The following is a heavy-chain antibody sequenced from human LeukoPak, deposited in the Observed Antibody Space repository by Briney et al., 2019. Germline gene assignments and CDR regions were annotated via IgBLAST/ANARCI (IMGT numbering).Heavy chain of an antibody. CDR3: ARVAVTGAARLDY. CDR2: IYYSEST. CDR1: GGAISNNYW. Sequence: PSETLSLTCTVSGGAISNNYWWTWVRQSPGKGLEWIGDIYYSESTNYNPSLKSRVTMSLDKSKNQLSLNLKFVTAADTALYYCARVAVTGAARLDYWGQGTLVTVSS. V-gene: IGHV4-4*02. J-gene: IGHJ4*02. D-gene: IGHD6-19*01.